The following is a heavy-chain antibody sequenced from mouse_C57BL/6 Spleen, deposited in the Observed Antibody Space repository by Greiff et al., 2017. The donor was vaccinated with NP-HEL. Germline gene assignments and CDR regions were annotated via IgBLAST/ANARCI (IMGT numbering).Heavy chain of an antibody. CDR3: ARFITTVGGAY. Sequence: QVQLQQPGAELVKPGASVKLSCKASGYTFTSYWMQWVKQRPGQGLEWIGEIDPSDSYTNYNQKFKGKATLTVDTSSSTAYMQLSSLTSEDSAVYYCARFITTVGGAYWGQGTLVTVSA. J-gene: IGHJ3*01. V-gene: IGHV1-50*01. D-gene: IGHD1-1*01. CDR1: GYTFTSYW. CDR2: IDPSDSYT.